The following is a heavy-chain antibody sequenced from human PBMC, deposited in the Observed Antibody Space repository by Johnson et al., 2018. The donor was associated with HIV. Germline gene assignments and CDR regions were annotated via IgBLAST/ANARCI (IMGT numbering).Heavy chain of an antibody. CDR1: GFSFSSYA. V-gene: IGHV3-30*04. J-gene: IGHJ3*02. CDR3: ARAPEVRVVDAFDI. CDR2: ISYDGGLK. Sequence: QMLLVESGGGVVQPGRSLRLSCAASGFSFSSYAMHWVRQAPGKGLEWVTVISYDGGLKYYADSVKGRFTISRDNAKNSLYLQMNILRAEDTAVYYCARAPEVRVVDAFDIWGQGTMVTVSS. D-gene: IGHD3-10*01.